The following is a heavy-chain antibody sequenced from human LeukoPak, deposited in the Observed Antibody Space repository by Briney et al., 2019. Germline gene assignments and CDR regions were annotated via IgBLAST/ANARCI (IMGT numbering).Heavy chain of an antibody. CDR1: GFTFSNYW. CDR2: INTDGSRT. CDR3: ARGLGGSYPFDC. Sequence: PGGSLRLSCAASGFTFSNYWMDWVRQAPGKGLVWVSRINTDGSRTTYADSVKGRSTISRDNAKNTLYLQMNSLRADDTAVYFCARGLGGSYPFDCWGQGALVTVSS. D-gene: IGHD3-16*02. J-gene: IGHJ4*02. V-gene: IGHV3-74*01.